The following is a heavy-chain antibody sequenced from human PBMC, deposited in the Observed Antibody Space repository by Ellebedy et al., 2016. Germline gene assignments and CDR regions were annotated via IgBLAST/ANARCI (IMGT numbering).Heavy chain of an antibody. CDR2: MYGGGES. Sequence: GGSLRLXXAASGFSVSSNDMSWVRQAPGKGLELVSLMYGGGESYYADSVKGRFTISRDNSRKTLFLQMSGLGAEDTAVYYCVTRHNAAYDLWGQGTTVTVSS. J-gene: IGHJ3*01. CDR1: GFSVSSND. D-gene: IGHD1-14*01. CDR3: VTRHNAAYDL. V-gene: IGHV3-53*01.